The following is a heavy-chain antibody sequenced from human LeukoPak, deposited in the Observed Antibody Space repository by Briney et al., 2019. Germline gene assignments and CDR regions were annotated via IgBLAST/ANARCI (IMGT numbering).Heavy chain of an antibody. V-gene: IGHV1-69*13. J-gene: IGHJ6*02. CDR3: ASPMDQSLYYYYYYGMDV. CDR2: IIPIFGTA. Sequence: ASVKVSCKASGGTFSSYAISWVRQAPGQGLEWMGGIIPIFGTANYAQKFQGGVTITADESTSTAYMELSSLRSEDTAVYYCASPMDQSLYYYYYYGMDVWGQGTTVTVSS. D-gene: IGHD3-10*01. CDR1: GGTFSSYA.